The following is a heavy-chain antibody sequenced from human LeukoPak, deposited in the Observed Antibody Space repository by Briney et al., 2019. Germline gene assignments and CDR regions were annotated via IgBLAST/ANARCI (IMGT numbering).Heavy chain of an antibody. V-gene: IGHV1-18*01. D-gene: IGHD6-19*01. CDR1: GYTFTSYG. CDR3: ASTRVVAGTTSFDY. J-gene: IGHJ4*02. Sequence: ASVKVSCKASGYTFTSYGISWVRQAPGQGLEWKGWISGYNGNTNYAQKLQGRVTMTTDTSTSTAYMELRSLRSDDTAVYYCASTRVVAGTTSFDYWGQGIVVTVSS. CDR2: ISGYNGNT.